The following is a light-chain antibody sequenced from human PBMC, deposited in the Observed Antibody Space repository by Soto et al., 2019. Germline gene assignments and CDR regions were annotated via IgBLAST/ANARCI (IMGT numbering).Light chain of an antibody. V-gene: IGKV3-20*01. J-gene: IGKJ4*01. CDR3: HLSGNSPLS. CDR2: GAS. Sequence: VSGKRIDPGCRRISQSVRSTYLAWYQQKPGQGPRLLIYGASSRATGIPDRFSGSGSGTDFALTISRLHPEDFALYYCHLSGNSPLSFGGGANVDIK. CDR1: QSVRSTY.